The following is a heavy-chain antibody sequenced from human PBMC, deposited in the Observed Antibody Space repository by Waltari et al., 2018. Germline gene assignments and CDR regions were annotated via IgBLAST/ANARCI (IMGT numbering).Heavy chain of an antibody. D-gene: IGHD2-2*01. Sequence: QVQLQESGPGLVKPSETLALTCTVSGASIGSATYYWNWILPSAGEGLEWIGRGSSTGTTDYNPSLRGRVTISADTSKNQFSLKLHSVDATDTATYYCTSGYQLLRPLYAFGFWGLGTMVTVSS. J-gene: IGHJ3*01. V-gene: IGHV4-61*02. CDR3: TSGYQLLRPLYAFGF. CDR2: GSSTGTT. CDR1: GASIGSATYY.